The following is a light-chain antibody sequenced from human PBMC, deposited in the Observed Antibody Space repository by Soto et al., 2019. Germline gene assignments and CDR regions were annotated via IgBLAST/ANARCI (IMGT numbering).Light chain of an antibody. V-gene: IGKV3-20*01. J-gene: IGKJ1*01. Sequence: EIVLTQSSGTLSLSPGERATLSCRASQSVGGSYLAWYQQKPGQAPRLLIYGASIRATGIPDRFSGSGSGTDFTLTITWLEPEDFAVSYCQQYGSSPRTFGQGTKVDIK. CDR3: QQYGSSPRT. CDR2: GAS. CDR1: QSVGGSY.